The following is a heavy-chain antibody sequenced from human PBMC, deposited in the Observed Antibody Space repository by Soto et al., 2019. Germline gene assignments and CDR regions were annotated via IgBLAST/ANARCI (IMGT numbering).Heavy chain of an antibody. J-gene: IGHJ4*02. CDR3: AEGGRQWLVTSAFNS. CDR2: VSHDGRNT. V-gene: IGHV3-30*03. CDR1: GFTFSDYA. D-gene: IGHD6-19*01. Sequence: VQLVESGGGVVQPGRSLRLSCAASGFTFSDYAMHWVRQAPGKGLEWVAVVSHDGRNTHYADSVKGRFTISRDSSQNRVSREMTGVSAEDAAVHSCAEGGRQWLVTSAFNSWGQGALVTVSS.